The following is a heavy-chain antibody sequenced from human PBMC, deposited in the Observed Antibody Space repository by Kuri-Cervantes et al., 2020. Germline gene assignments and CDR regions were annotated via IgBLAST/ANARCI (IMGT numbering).Heavy chain of an antibody. CDR3: AKPSMGYSNYLGNDY. J-gene: IGHJ4*02. CDR2: ISSSGSTI. Sequence: GESLKISCAASGFTFSDYYMTWIRQAPGKGLEWVSYISSSGSTIYYADSVQGRFTISRDNAKNSLYLQMNSLRAEDTAVYYCAKPSMGYSNYLGNDYWGQGTLVTVSS. CDR1: GFTFSDYY. V-gene: IGHV3-11*04. D-gene: IGHD4-11*01.